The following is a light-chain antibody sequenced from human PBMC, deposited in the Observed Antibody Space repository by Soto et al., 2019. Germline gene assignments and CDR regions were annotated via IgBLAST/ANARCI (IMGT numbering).Light chain of an antibody. CDR1: RSLSRN. J-gene: IGKJ4*01. CDR2: GVS. V-gene: IGKV3-20*01. CDR3: QQYGSSLGVT. Sequence: TQSRDSLSVSHGARATLXCIASRSLSRNLAWCQQKPGQAPRLLISGVSSRATGIPDRFSGSGSGTDFTLTISRLEPEDFAVYYCQQYGSSLGVTFGGGTKVDVK.